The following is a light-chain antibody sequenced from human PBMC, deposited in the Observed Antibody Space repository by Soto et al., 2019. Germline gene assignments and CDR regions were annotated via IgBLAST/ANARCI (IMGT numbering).Light chain of an antibody. CDR2: EDN. CDR1: SGGIASNY. V-gene: IGLV6-57*03. J-gene: IGLJ2*01. Sequence: NFMLTQPHSVSESPGKTVTISCTRSSGGIASNYVQWYQQRPGSAPTTVIYEDNQRPSGVPDRFSGSIDSSSNSASLTISGLKTEDEADYCCQSYDSSNQVFGGGTKLTVL. CDR3: QSYDSSNQV.